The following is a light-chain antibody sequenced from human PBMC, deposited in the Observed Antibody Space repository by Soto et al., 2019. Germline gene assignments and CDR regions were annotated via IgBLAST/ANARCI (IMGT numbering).Light chain of an antibody. Sequence: QSVLTQPPSASGTPGQRVTISCSGSNSNIGSNTVNWYQQLPGTAPKLLIYYDNLRPSGVPDRISRSKSGTSASLAISGLQSDDEADYYCAAWDDSLNGRVFGTGTKLTVL. CDR2: YDN. J-gene: IGLJ1*01. CDR1: NSNIGSNT. V-gene: IGLV1-44*01. CDR3: AAWDDSLNGRV.